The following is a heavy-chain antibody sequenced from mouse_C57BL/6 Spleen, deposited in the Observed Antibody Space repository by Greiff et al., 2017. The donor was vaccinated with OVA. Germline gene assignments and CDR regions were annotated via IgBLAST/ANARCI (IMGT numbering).Heavy chain of an antibody. J-gene: IGHJ3*01. Sequence: QVQLQQPGAELVKPGASVKLSCKASGYTFTSYWMHWVKQRPGRGLEWIGWIDPNSGDTKYNEKFKCKATLTVDKPSSTAYMPLSSLTSEDSAVYYCASRFFAYWGQGTLVTVSA. CDR3: ASRFFAY. V-gene: IGHV1-72*01. CDR1: GYTFTSYW. CDR2: IDPNSGDT.